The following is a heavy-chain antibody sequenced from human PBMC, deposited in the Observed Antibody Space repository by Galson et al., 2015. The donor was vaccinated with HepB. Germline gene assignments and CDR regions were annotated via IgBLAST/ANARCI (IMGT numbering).Heavy chain of an antibody. D-gene: IGHD6-19*01. CDR1: GFIFSSYA. Sequence: SLRLSCAASGFIFSSYAMSWVRRAPGRGLEWVSTVSITEGATYYADSVKGRFTISRDNSKNTLYLRMDSLRADDTAVYFCAKNSGWHDYYFDYLGQGTLGTVFS. CDR2: VSITEGAT. V-gene: IGHV3-23*01. J-gene: IGHJ4*02. CDR3: AKNSGWHDYYFDY.